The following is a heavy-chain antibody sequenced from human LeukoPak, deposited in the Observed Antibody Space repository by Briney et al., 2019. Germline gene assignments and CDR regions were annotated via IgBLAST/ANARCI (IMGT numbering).Heavy chain of an antibody. Sequence: SVKVSCKASGGTFSSYAISWVRQAPGQGLEWMGGIIPIFGTANYAQEFQGRVTITADESTSTAYMELSSLRSEDTAVYYCARGLYCGGDCYYYFDYWGQGTLVTVSS. J-gene: IGHJ4*02. CDR3: ARGLYCGGDCYYYFDY. CDR2: IIPIFGTA. V-gene: IGHV1-69*01. CDR1: GGTFSSYA. D-gene: IGHD2-21*01.